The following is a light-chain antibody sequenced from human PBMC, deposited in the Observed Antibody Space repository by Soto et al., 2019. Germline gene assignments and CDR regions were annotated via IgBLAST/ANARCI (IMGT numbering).Light chain of an antibody. CDR3: QQSDSTPLT. CDR1: QSISSY. CDR2: AAS. J-gene: IGKJ4*01. V-gene: IGKV1-39*01. Sequence: DIQMTQSPSSLSASVGDSVTITCRASQSISSYLNWYQQKPGKAPKLLIYAASSLQSGVPSRFSGSGSGTDFTLTISSLQPEDFATYYCQQSDSTPLTFGGGTTGEI.